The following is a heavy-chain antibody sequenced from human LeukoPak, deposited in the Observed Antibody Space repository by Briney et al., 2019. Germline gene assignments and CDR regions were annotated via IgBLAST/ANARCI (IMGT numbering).Heavy chain of an antibody. CDR2: IHYSGST. J-gene: IGHJ5*02. CDR1: GGSISGYY. Sequence: SSETLSLTSTLSGGSISGYYWSWIRQPPGKGLEWIGYIHYSGSTNYNPSLKSRVTMSVDTSKSQFSLKLSSVTAADTAMYYCGRHSWSSNGWFDPWGQGTLVTVSS. D-gene: IGHD2-8*02. V-gene: IGHV4-59*01. CDR3: GRHSWSSNGWFDP.